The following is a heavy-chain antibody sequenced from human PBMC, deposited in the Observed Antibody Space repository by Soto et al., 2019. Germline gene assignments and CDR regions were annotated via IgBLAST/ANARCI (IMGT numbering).Heavy chain of an antibody. J-gene: IGHJ5*02. CDR1: GGSISSSSYY. Sequence: SETLSLTCTVSGGSISSSSYYWGWIRQPPGKGLEWIGSIYYSGSTYYNPSLKSRVTISVDTSKNQFSLNLSSVTAADTAVYYCARYVRAAGSQYNWFDPWGQGTLVTVSS. CDR2: IYYSGST. CDR3: ARYVRAAGSQYNWFDP. V-gene: IGHV4-39*01. D-gene: IGHD6-13*01.